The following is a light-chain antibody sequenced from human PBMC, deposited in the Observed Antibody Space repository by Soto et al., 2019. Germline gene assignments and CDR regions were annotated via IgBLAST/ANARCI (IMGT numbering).Light chain of an antibody. Sequence: IVLTQSPGTLSLSPGEVATLSCGASQTITDNFLAWYQQKPGLAPRLIVYDVSIRAIGIPDRFTGSGSGTDFTLTISTLEPEDFAVYYCQHYDYSSPTFGGGTRVEI. V-gene: IGKV3D-20*01. CDR2: DVS. CDR3: QHYDYSSPT. J-gene: IGKJ4*01. CDR1: QTITDNF.